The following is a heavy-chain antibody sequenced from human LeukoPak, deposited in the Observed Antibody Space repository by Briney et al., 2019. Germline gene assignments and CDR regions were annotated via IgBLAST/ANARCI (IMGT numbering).Heavy chain of an antibody. Sequence: GASVKVSCKASGYTFTGYYMHWVRQAPGQGLEWMGGINPNSGGTNYAQKFQGRVTMTRDTSISTAYMELSRLRSHDTAVYYCARLYSSGWYGGYFDYWGQGTLVTVSS. V-gene: IGHV1-2*02. CDR2: INPNSGGT. D-gene: IGHD6-19*01. CDR3: ARLYSSGWYGGYFDY. J-gene: IGHJ4*02. CDR1: GYTFTGYY.